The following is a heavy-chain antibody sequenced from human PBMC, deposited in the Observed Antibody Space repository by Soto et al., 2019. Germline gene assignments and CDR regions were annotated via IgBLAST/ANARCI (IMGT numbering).Heavy chain of an antibody. D-gene: IGHD1-26*01. J-gene: IGHJ3*02. V-gene: IGHV3-48*02. Sequence: GGSLRLSCAASGFTFSSYSMNWVRQAPGKGLEWVSYISSSSSTIYYADSVKDRFTISRDNAKNSLYLQMNSLRDEDTAVYYCAELHSSTINIWGQGTMVTVSS. CDR3: AELHSSTINI. CDR2: ISSSSSTI. CDR1: GFTFSSYS.